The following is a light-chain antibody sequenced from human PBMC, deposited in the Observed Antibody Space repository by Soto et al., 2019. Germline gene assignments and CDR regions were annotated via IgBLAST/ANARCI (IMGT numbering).Light chain of an antibody. J-gene: IGLJ1*01. V-gene: IGLV2-11*01. Sequence: QSALTQPRSVSGSPGQSVTVSCIGTNSDVGDYNSVSWYQQHPGKAPKLMIYDVSKRPSGVPDRFSGSKSGNTASLTISGLQAEDEADYYCCSYVGSYSYVFGIGTKLTVL. CDR3: CSYVGSYSYV. CDR2: DVS. CDR1: NSDVGDYNS.